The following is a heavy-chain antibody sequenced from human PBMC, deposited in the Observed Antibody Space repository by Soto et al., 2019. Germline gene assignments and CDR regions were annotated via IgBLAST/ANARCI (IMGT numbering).Heavy chain of an antibody. CDR3: AVNKRRGDSGYRRHWLDY. J-gene: IGHJ4*02. CDR2: IIPIFGTA. CDR1: GGTFSSYA. Sequence: VQLVQSGAEVKKPGSSVKFSCKASGGTFSSYAISWVRQAPGQGLEWMGGIIPIFGTANYARKFQDRFTISADESTSTAYMELSSLRSEDTAVYYCAVNKRRGDSGYRRHWLDYWGQGTLVTVSS. D-gene: IGHD5-12*01. V-gene: IGHV1-69*01.